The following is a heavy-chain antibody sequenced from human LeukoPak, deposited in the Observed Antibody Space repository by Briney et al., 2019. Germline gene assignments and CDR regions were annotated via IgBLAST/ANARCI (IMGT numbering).Heavy chain of an antibody. Sequence: GGSLRLSCAASGFTFSSYGMHWVRQAPGKGLEWVAFIRYDGSNKYYADSVKGRFTISRDNSKNTLYLQMNSLRAEDTAVYYCAKVYYDSSDTDAFDIWGQGTMVTVSS. J-gene: IGHJ3*02. CDR1: GFTFSSYG. CDR3: AKVYYDSSDTDAFDI. CDR2: IRYDGSNK. D-gene: IGHD3-22*01. V-gene: IGHV3-30*02.